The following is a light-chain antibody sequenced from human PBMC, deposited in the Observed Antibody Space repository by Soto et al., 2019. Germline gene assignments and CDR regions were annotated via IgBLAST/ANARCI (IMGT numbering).Light chain of an antibody. CDR2: DVS. Sequence: QSALTQPAYVSGSPGQSITISCTGTSSDVGGYNYVYWYQQHRGKAPKLMIYDVSNRPSGVSNRFSGSKSGNTASLTISGLQAEDEADYYCSSYTSSSTPVVFGEGTKVTVL. CDR3: SSYTSSSTPVV. J-gene: IGLJ2*01. V-gene: IGLV2-14*01. CDR1: SSDVGGYNY.